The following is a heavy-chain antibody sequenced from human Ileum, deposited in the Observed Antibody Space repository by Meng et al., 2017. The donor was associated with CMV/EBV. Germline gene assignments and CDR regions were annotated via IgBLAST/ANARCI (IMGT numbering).Heavy chain of an antibody. D-gene: IGHD2-2*01. CDR1: GYTFTGYY. Sequence: ASVQVSCKASGYTFTGYYMHWVRQAPGQGLEWMGWINPNSGGTNYAQKFQGRVTMTRDTSISTAYMELSRLRSDDTAVYYCAREYCSSTSCLGAFDIWGQGTMVTVSS. CDR2: INPNSGGT. V-gene: IGHV1-2*02. J-gene: IGHJ3*02. CDR3: AREYCSSTSCLGAFDI.